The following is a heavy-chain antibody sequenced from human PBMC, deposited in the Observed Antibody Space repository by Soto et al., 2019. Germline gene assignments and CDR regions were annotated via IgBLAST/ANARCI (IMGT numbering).Heavy chain of an antibody. D-gene: IGHD5-12*01. Sequence: QLQLVQSGAEVERPGASMRVSCKAYGDAFNKYGISWIRQAPGQGLEWMGWIRPDNGDTNYAQKFQGRVTMTTDTSSNTAYMELRSLRSDDTAVYYCATSYDSGFDPWGQGTLVSVSS. J-gene: IGHJ5*02. V-gene: IGHV1-18*04. CDR1: GDAFNKYG. CDR3: ATSYDSGFDP. CDR2: IRPDNGDT.